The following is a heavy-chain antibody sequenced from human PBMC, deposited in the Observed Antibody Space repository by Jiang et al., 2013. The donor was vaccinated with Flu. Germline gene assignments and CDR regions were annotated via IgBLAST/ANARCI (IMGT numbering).Heavy chain of an antibody. J-gene: IGHJ5*02. CDR2: IKQDGSEI. Sequence: QLVESGGDLVQPGGSLRLSCAASGFTFSSSWMHWVRQAPGKGLEWVANIKQDGSEIYYVDSVKGRFTISRDNAKNSLYLQMNSLRAEDTAVYYCAGPRFDPWGQGTLVTVSS. CDR1: GFTFSSSW. CDR3: AGPRFDP. V-gene: IGHV3-7*01.